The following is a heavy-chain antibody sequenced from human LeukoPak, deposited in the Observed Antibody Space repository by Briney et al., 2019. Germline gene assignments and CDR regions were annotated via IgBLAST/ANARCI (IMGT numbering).Heavy chain of an antibody. Sequence: GGSLRLSCPACGFTFSSYAMSRVRQAPGKGLEWVSAISGSGGSTYYADSVKGRFTISRDNSKNTLYLQMNSLRAEDTAVYYCAKVAIYCSSTSCFFDYWGQGTLVTVSS. V-gene: IGHV3-23*01. CDR1: GFTFSSYA. D-gene: IGHD2-2*01. CDR3: AKVAIYCSSTSCFFDY. CDR2: ISGSGGST. J-gene: IGHJ4*02.